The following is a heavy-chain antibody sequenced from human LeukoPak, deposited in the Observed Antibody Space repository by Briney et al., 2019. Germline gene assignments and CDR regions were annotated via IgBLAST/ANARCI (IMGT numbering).Heavy chain of an antibody. CDR2: ISAYNGNT. CDR1: GFTFSSYA. J-gene: IGHJ4*02. CDR3: ASSEEWELLSE. Sequence: PGGSLRLSCAASGFTFSSYAMSWVRQAPGQGLEWMGWISAYNGNTNYAQKLQGRVTMTTDTSTSTAYMELRSLRSDDTAVYYCASSEEWELLSEWGQGTLVTVSS. D-gene: IGHD1-26*01. V-gene: IGHV1-18*01.